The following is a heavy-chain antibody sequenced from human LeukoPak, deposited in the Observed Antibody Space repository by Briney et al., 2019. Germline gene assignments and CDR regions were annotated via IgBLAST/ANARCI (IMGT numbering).Heavy chain of an antibody. J-gene: IGHJ5*02. CDR3: ASSVAAAGTLEAWFDP. Sequence: ASVKVSCKASGYTFTSYAMNWVRQAPGQGLERMGWINTNTGNPTYAQGFTGWFVFSLDTSVSTAYLQISSLKAEDTAVYYCASSVAAAGTLEAWFDPWGQGTLVTVSS. V-gene: IGHV7-4-1*02. CDR2: INTNTGNP. D-gene: IGHD6-13*01. CDR1: GYTFTSYA.